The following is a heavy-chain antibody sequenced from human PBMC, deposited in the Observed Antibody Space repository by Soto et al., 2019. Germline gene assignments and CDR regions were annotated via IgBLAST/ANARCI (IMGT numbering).Heavy chain of an antibody. D-gene: IGHD5-12*01. CDR2: IYYSGST. Sequence: QXXLQESGPGLVKPSETLSLTCTVSGGSISSYYWSWIRQPPGKGLEWIGYIYYSGSTNYHPSLKRRVTISVDTSKNQFSMKLSSVTAADTAVYYCARVYGYNDGDWFDPWGQGTLVTVSS. CDR1: GGSISSYY. J-gene: IGHJ5*02. CDR3: ARVYGYNDGDWFDP. V-gene: IGHV4-59*01.